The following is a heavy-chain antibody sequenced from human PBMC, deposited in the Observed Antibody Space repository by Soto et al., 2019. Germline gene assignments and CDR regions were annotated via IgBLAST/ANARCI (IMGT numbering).Heavy chain of an antibody. Sequence: SETLSLTCAVYGGSFSGYYWSWIRQPPGKGLEWIGEINHSGSTNYNPSLKSRVTISVDTSKNQFSLKLSSVTAADTAVYYCARGRGYDFWSGYLYFDYWGQGTLVTVSS. V-gene: IGHV4-34*01. CDR2: INHSGST. CDR3: ARGRGYDFWSGYLYFDY. CDR1: GGSFSGYY. D-gene: IGHD3-3*01. J-gene: IGHJ4*02.